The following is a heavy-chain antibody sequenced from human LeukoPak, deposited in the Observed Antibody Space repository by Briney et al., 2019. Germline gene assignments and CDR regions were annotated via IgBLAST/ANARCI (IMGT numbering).Heavy chain of an antibody. Sequence: SETLSLTCNVSGGSISSSSYYWASVRQPPGMGLEWIGSIYYSGSTYYEPSLKSRVTISVDTSKNQFSLNLNSVTAADSAVYYCARPSSASGSYYYYYYMDVWGKGTTVTVSS. V-gene: IGHV4-39*01. CDR3: ARPSSASGSYYYYYYMDV. J-gene: IGHJ6*03. CDR1: GGSISSSSYY. CDR2: IYYSGST. D-gene: IGHD6-19*01.